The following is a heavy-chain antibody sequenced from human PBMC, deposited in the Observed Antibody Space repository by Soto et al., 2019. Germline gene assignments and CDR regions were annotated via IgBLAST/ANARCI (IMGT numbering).Heavy chain of an antibody. J-gene: IGHJ6*02. CDR3: ARVSYYYGMDV. Sequence: SETLSLTCAVYGGSFSGYYWSWIHQPPGKGLEWIGEINHSGSTNYNPSLKSRVTISVDTSKNQFSLKLSSVTAADTAVYYCARVSYYYGMDVWGQGTTVTVSS. CDR2: INHSGST. V-gene: IGHV4-34*01. CDR1: GGSFSGYY.